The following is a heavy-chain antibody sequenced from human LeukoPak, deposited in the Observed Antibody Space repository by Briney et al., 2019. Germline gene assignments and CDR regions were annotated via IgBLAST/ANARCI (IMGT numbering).Heavy chain of an antibody. V-gene: IGHV4-34*01. J-gene: IGHJ3*02. Sequence: SETLSLTCAVYGGSFSGYYWSWIRQPPGKGLEWIGEIDHSGSTNYNPSLKSRVTISVDTSKNQFSLKLSSVTAADTAVYYCARGFDYYDTRYNAFDIWGQGTMATVSS. D-gene: IGHD3-22*01. CDR2: IDHSGST. CDR1: GGSFSGYY. CDR3: ARGFDYYDTRYNAFDI.